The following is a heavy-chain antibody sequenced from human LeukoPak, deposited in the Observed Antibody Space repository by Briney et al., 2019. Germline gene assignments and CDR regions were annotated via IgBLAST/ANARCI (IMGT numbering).Heavy chain of an antibody. D-gene: IGHD2-15*01. CDR3: ARDCPPGYCSGGSEKGAFDI. CDR2: IYHSGST. CDR1: GGSISSGGYS. Sequence: PSQTLSLTCAVSGGSISSGGYSWSWIRQPPGKGLEWIGYIYHSGSTYYNPSLKSRVTISVDRSKNQFSLKLSSVTAADTAVYYCARDCPPGYCSGGSEKGAFDIWGQGTMVTVSS. J-gene: IGHJ3*02. V-gene: IGHV4-30-2*01.